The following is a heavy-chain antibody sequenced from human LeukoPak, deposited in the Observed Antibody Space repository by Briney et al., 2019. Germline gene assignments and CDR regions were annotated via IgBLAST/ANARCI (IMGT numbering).Heavy chain of an antibody. D-gene: IGHD3-10*02. CDR2: ISGSGEYI. CDR1: GFGFNSI. CDR3: VMLFAP. Sequence: GGSLRLSCAASGFGFNSIMSWVHQTPGKAPEWVASISGSGEYIKYADSVKGRYTISRDNAQQSLYLQMNSLRADDTALYYCVMLFAPWGRGALVTVSS. J-gene: IGHJ5*02. V-gene: IGHV3-21*01.